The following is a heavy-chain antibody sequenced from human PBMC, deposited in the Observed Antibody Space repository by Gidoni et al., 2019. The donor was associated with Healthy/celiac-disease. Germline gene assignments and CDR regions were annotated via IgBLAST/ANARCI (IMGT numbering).Heavy chain of an antibody. CDR1: GFTFSSYW. J-gene: IGHJ3*02. Sequence: EVQLVESGGGLVQPGGSLRLSCAASGFTFSSYWMSWVRQAPGTGLEWVANIKQDGSEKYYVDSVKGRFTISRDNAKNSLYLQMNSLRAEDTAVYYCARGEPLGADAFDIWGQGTMVTVSS. CDR3: ARGEPLGADAFDI. V-gene: IGHV3-7*01. D-gene: IGHD1-1*01. CDR2: IKQDGSEK.